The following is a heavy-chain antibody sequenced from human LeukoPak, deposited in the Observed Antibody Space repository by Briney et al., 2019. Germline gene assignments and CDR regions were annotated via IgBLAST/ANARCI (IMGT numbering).Heavy chain of an antibody. CDR1: GGSISTYY. J-gene: IGHJ4*02. CDR3: ARERGYDSSGYYFYYFDY. D-gene: IGHD3-22*01. Sequence: SETLSLTCTASGGSISTYYWNFIRQPPGKGLEWIGYIYNSGSTNYNPSLTSRVTISIDASKNQISLKLSSVTAADTAVYYCARERGYDSSGYYFYYFDYWGQGTLVTVSS. V-gene: IGHV4-59*01. CDR2: IYNSGST.